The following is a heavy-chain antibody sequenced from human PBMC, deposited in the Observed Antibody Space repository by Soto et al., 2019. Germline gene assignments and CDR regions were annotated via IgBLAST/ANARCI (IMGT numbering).Heavy chain of an antibody. CDR1: GFTFSSYV. CDR3: AKCLVSTTRCFDY. D-gene: IGHD5-12*01. Sequence: SLRLSCAASGFTFSSYVMSWVRQAPGKGLEWVSGISGSGGSAYADSVKGRFTISRDNSKNTLYLQMNSLRAEDTAVYYCAKCLVSTTRCFDYWGPGSLVTVSS. V-gene: IGHV3-23*01. J-gene: IGHJ4*02. CDR2: ISGSGGSA.